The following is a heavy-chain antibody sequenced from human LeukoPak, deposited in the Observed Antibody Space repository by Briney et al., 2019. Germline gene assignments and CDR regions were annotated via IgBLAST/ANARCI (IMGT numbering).Heavy chain of an antibody. V-gene: IGHV4-59*01. D-gene: IGHD3-3*01. CDR3: AREGYYDSWSGPAVYMDV. CDR2: IYYSGST. CDR1: GGSISSYY. Sequence: SETLSLTCTVPGGSISSYYWSWIRQPPGKGLEWIGYIYYSGSTNYNPSLKSRVTISVDTSKNQFSLKLSSVTAADTAVYYCAREGYYDSWSGPAVYMDVWGKGTTVTVSS. J-gene: IGHJ6*03.